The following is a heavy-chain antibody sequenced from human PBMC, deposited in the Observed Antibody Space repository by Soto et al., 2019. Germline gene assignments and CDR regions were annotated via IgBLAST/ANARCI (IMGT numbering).Heavy chain of an antibody. J-gene: IGHJ5*02. V-gene: IGHV3-30-3*01. Sequence: GGSLRLSCAASGFTFSSYAMHWVRQAPGKGLEWVAVISYDGSNKYYADSVKGRFTISRDNSKNTLYLQMNSLRAEDTAVYYCARSTFRSSWNGRFDPWGQGTLVTVSS. CDR2: ISYDGSNK. CDR3: ARSTFRSSWNGRFDP. D-gene: IGHD6-13*01. CDR1: GFTFSSYA.